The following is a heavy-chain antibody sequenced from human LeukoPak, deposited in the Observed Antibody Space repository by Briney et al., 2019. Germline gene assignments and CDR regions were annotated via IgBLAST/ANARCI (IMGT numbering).Heavy chain of an antibody. V-gene: IGHV3-15*01. CDR1: GFTFSNAC. J-gene: IGHJ4*02. D-gene: IGHD5-18*01. CDR2: IKTKTDGGTT. Sequence: GSLRLSCAASGFTFSNACMNWVRQAPGKGLEWVGHIKTKTDGGTTDYAAPVKGRFTISRDDSKNTLYLQMNSLKTEDTALYYCTTGTWIQLWLADYWGQGTLVTVSS. CDR3: TTGTWIQLWLADY.